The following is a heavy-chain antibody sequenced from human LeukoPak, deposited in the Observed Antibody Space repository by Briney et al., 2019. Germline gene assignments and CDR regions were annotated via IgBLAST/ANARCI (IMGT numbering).Heavy chain of an antibody. CDR3: ASPKSNWNFFSGDY. Sequence: GGSLRLSCAASGFTFSDYYMSWIRHAPGKGLELVSYISSSGSTIYYADSVKGRFTISRDNAKNSLYLQMNSLRAEDTAVYYCASPKSNWNFFSGDYWGQGTLVTVSS. CDR2: ISSSGSTI. J-gene: IGHJ4*02. D-gene: IGHD1-7*01. V-gene: IGHV3-11*01. CDR1: GFTFSDYY.